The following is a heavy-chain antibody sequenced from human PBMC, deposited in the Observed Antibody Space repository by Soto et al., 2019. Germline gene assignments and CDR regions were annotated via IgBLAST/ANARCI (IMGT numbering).Heavy chain of an antibody. D-gene: IGHD3-22*01. V-gene: IGHV3-33*01. CDR1: GFTFSSYG. J-gene: IGHJ4*02. CDR2: LWYDGSNK. CDR3: MRASDSSGYYGSY. Sequence: GGSLRLSCAASGFTFSSYGMHWVRQAPGKGLEWVASLWYDGSNKDYSDSVKGRFTISRDNSKNTLYLQLDSLRAEDTAVYYCMRASDSSGYYGSYWGQGT.